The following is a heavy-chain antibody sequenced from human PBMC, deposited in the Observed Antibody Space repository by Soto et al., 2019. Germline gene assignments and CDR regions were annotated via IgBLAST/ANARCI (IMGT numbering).Heavy chain of an antibody. CDR2: ISGSGVST. Sequence: PGGSLRLSCAASGFTFSSYAMSWVRQAPGKGLEWVSAISGSGVSTDYADSMKGRFTISRDNSKSTLFLQVKSLRAEDTAVYYCAKSDGFNWNDGPLDYWGQGTLVTVSS. CDR1: GFTFSSYA. D-gene: IGHD1-20*01. CDR3: AKSDGFNWNDGPLDY. V-gene: IGHV3-23*01. J-gene: IGHJ4*02.